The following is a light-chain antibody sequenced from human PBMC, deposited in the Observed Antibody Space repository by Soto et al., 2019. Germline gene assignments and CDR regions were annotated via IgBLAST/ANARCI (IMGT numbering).Light chain of an antibody. CDR2: EVV. J-gene: IGLJ1*01. CDR3: KSYAGSNNYV. Sequence: QSVMGQQPSASWSPGQSVTISCTGTKSDIGVYDFVSWYQHHPGKAPRLIIYEVVQRPSGVPDRFSGSKSGNTASLTVSGLQAADEADYFCKSYAGSNNYVFGSGTKVTXL. CDR1: KSDIGVYDF. V-gene: IGLV2-8*01.